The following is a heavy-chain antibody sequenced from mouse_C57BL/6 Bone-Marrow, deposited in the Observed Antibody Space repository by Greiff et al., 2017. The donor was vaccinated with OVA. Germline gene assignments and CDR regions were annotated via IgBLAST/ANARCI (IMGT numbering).Heavy chain of an antibody. CDR3: ARYYYGSSVYWYFDV. CDR2: ISSGGSYT. D-gene: IGHD1-1*01. CDR1: GFTFSSYG. Sequence: VQLKESGGDLVKPGGSLKLSCAASGFTFSSYGMSWVRQTPDKRLEWVATISSGGSYTYYPDSVKGRFTISRDNAKNTLYLQMSSLKSEDTAMYYCARYYYGSSVYWYFDVWGTGTTVTVSS. J-gene: IGHJ1*03. V-gene: IGHV5-6*01.